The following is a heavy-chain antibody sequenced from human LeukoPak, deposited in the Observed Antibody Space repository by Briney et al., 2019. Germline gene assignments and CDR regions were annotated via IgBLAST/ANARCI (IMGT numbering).Heavy chain of an antibody. CDR2: IYSGGST. V-gene: IGHV3-66*02. Sequence: GGSLRLSCAASGFTVSSNYMSWVRQAPGKGLEWVSIIYSGGSTYYTDSAKGRFTISRDNSKNTLYLQMNSLRAEDTAVYYCARSFTSSWWPSFDYWGQGTLVTVSS. CDR3: ARSFTSSWWPSFDY. J-gene: IGHJ4*02. D-gene: IGHD6-13*01. CDR1: GFTVSSNY.